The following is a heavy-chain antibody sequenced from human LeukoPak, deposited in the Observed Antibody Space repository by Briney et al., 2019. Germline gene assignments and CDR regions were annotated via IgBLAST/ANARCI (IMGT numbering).Heavy chain of an antibody. Sequence: ASVKVSCKASGYTFTSYGISWVRQAPGQGLEWMGWINPNSGGTNYAQKFQGRVTMTRDTSISTAYMELSRLRSDDTAVYYCARESDTAMVFDYWGQGTLVTVSS. D-gene: IGHD5-18*01. CDR3: ARESDTAMVFDY. CDR1: GYTFTSYG. J-gene: IGHJ4*02. V-gene: IGHV1-2*02. CDR2: INPNSGGT.